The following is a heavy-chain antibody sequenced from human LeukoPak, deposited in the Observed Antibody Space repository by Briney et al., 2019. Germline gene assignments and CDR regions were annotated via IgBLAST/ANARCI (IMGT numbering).Heavy chain of an antibody. D-gene: IGHD6-19*01. CDR3: ARAHSSGWY. CDR2: MNPNSGNT. CDR1: GYTFTSYD. J-gene: IGHJ4*02. Sequence: ASVKVSCKASGYTFTSYDINWVRQATGQGLEWMGWMNPNSGNTGYAQKFQGRVTMTRDTSISTAYMELSRLRSDDTAVYYCARAHSSGWYWGQGTLVTVSS. V-gene: IGHV1-8*01.